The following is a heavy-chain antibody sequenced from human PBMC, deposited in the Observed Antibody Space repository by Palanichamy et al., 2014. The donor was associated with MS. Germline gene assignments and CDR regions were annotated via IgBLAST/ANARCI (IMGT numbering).Heavy chain of an antibody. CDR3: ARRGELLGAAGHTHDY. CDR2: IYYSGATYYNPPLNSGTT. J-gene: IGHJ4*02. D-gene: IGHD1-26*01. CDR1: GGSINSGSNF. V-gene: IGHV4-39*01. Sequence: QLHPAGVGAPGTGRGPFRRPLSLTCTVSGGSINSGSNFWGWIRQPPGKGLEWIGSIYYSGATYYNPPLNSGTTYYNPPLKSRVAISADTSKNQFSLKLYSVTAADTAVYYCARRGELLGAAGHTHDYWGQGTLVTVSS.